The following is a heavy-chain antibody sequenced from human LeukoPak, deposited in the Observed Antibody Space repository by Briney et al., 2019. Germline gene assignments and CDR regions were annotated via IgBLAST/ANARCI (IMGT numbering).Heavy chain of an antibody. J-gene: IGHJ4*02. Sequence: SGGSLRLSCAASGFTFSSYSMNWVRQAPGKGLEWVSSISSSSSYIYYADSVKGRFTISRDNAKNSLYLQMDSLRAEDTAVYYCARDYEGLHYFDYWGQGTLVTVSS. D-gene: IGHD3-16*01. CDR3: ARDYEGLHYFDY. V-gene: IGHV3-21*01. CDR2: ISSSSSYI. CDR1: GFTFSSYS.